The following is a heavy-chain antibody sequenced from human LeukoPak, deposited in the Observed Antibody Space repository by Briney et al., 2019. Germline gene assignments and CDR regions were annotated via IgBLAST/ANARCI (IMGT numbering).Heavy chain of an antibody. D-gene: IGHD3-10*01. J-gene: IGHJ4*02. Sequence: GGSLRLSCAASGLTFSSYAMHWVRQAPGKGLEWVAAISYDGSKRYYADSVKGRFTISRDNSKNTVYLQMDSLRAEDTAVYYCASALWFGHLDYWGQGTLVTVSS. CDR1: GLTFSSYA. CDR2: ISYDGSKR. CDR3: ASALWFGHLDY. V-gene: IGHV3-30*04.